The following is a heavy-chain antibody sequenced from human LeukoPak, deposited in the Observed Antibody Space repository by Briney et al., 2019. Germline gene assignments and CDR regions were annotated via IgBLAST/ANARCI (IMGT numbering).Heavy chain of an antibody. CDR1: GFTFSSYE. CDR2: VSFTSSSI. J-gene: IGHJ4*02. D-gene: IGHD4-17*01. V-gene: IGHV3-21*01. Sequence: GGSLRLSCAASGFTFSSYEMNWVRQAPGKGLEWVSSVSFTSSSIDYADSVKGRFTISRDNAKNSLFLQMNSLRAEDTAVYYCAREAPTVTRDFDYWGQGTLVTVSS. CDR3: AREAPTVTRDFDY.